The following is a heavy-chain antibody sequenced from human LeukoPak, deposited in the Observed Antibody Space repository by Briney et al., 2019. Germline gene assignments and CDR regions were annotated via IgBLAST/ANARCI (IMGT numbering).Heavy chain of an antibody. V-gene: IGHV3-23*01. D-gene: IGHD3-10*01. CDR3: AKNTAIVRGVTPDH. CDR1: GFTFSSYA. CDR2: FSGSGGSA. Sequence: GGSLRLSCAASGFTFSSYAMSWVRQAPGKGLECSSGFSGSGGSAYYADSVKGRVTISRDNSKNTLYLQMNSLRAEDTAVYYCAKNTAIVRGVTPDHWGQGTLVTVSS. J-gene: IGHJ5*02.